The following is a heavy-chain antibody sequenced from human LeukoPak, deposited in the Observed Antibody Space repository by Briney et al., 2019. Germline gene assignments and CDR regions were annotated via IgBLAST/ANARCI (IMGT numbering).Heavy chain of an antibody. CDR1: GYTFTGYY. CDR2: INPNSGGT. V-gene: IGHV1-2*02. CDR3: ARASDRYYYDSSAPPDY. J-gene: IGHJ4*02. Sequence: ASVKVSCTASGYTFTGYYMHWVRQAPGQGLEWMGWINPNSGGTNYAQKFQGRVTMTRDTSISTAYMELSRLRSDDTAVYYCARASDRYYYDSSAPPDYWGQGTLVTVSS. D-gene: IGHD3-22*01.